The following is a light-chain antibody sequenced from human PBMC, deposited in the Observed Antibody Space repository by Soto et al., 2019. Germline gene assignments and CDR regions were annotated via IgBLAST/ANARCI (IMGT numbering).Light chain of an antibody. V-gene: IGKV1-16*02. Sequence: DIQMTQPPSSLSASVGDRVTITCRASQGISNYLAWFQQKPGKATKSLIYAASSLQSGVSSKFSGSGSGTDFTLNGAGLQPEDFGIYYCQQYNTYPLTCGTGTKVDIK. CDR3: QQYNTYPLT. CDR2: AAS. J-gene: IGKJ3*01. CDR1: QGISNY.